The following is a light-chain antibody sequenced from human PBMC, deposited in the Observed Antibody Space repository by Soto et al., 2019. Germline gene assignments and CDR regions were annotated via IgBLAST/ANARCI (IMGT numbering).Light chain of an antibody. CDR3: QRYNSYPFT. CDR2: KAS. CDR1: QSISLW. J-gene: IGKJ3*01. V-gene: IGKV1-5*03. Sequence: DIQMTQSPSTPSASVGDRVSITCRASQSISLWLAWYQQKPGKAPKLLIYKASILESGAPSRFSGSGFGTEFTLTVSSLQPDDFATYYCQRYNSYPFTFGPGTKVDIK.